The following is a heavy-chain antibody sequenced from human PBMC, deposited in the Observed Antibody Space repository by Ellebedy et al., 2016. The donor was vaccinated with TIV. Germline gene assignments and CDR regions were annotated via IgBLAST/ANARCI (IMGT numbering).Heavy chain of an antibody. J-gene: IGHJ4*02. D-gene: IGHD6-13*01. CDR2: ISYDGGNE. CDR3: AKDHIATTATFDS. CDR1: GFTFDNYG. Sequence: GESLKISXAASGFTFDNYGVHWVRQAPGKGLEWMAVISYDGGNEYYSDSVKGRFTISRDNSHNTLYLQMNSLRPEDTAVYYCAKDHIATTATFDSWGQGTLVTVSS. V-gene: IGHV3-30*18.